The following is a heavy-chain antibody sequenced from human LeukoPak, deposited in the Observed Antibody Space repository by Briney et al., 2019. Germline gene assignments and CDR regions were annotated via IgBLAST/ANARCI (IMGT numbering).Heavy chain of an antibody. CDR3: AKDYRDSSGAYYDMDV. CDR1: GFTFSRYA. D-gene: IGHD3-22*01. J-gene: IGHJ6*03. Sequence: PGGSLRLSCAASGFTFSRYAMSWVRQAPGKGLEWVSAISDSGGSTNYADSVKGRFTISRDNSKNTLYLQMNSLRAEDTAIYYCAKDYRDSSGAYYDMDVWGKETTVTVSS. CDR2: ISDSGGST. V-gene: IGHV3-23*01.